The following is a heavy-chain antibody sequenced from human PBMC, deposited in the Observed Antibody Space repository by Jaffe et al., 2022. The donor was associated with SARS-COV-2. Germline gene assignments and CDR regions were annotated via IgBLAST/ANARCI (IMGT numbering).Heavy chain of an antibody. CDR3: ARSLRRLRPHQWYFDL. V-gene: IGHV4-34*01. J-gene: IGHJ2*01. CDR1: GGSFSGYY. D-gene: IGHD3-16*01. CDR2: INHSGST. Sequence: QVQLQQWGAGLLKPSETLSLTCAVYGGSFSGYYWSWIRQPPGKGLEWIGEINHSGSTNYNPSLKSRVTISVDTSKNQFSLKLSSVTAADTAVYYCARSLRRLRPHQWYFDLWGRGTLVTVSS.